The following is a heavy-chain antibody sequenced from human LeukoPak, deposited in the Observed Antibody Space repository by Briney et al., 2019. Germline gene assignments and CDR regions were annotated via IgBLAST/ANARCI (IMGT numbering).Heavy chain of an antibody. CDR2: IIPIFGTA. J-gene: IGHJ5*02. Sequence: SVKVSCKASGYTFTSYGISWVRQAPGQGLEWMGGIIPIFGTANYAQKFQGRVTITADESTSTAYMELSSLRSEDTAVYYCASRSGYCSSTSCFWFDPWGQGTLVTVSS. CDR3: ASRSGYCSSTSCFWFDP. CDR1: GYTFTSYG. D-gene: IGHD2-2*01. V-gene: IGHV1-69*13.